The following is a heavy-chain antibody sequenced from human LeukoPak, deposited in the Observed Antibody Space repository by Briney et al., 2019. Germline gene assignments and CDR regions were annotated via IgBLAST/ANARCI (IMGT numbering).Heavy chain of an antibody. D-gene: IGHD3-16*01. CDR3: ARGVRLAPPDY. J-gene: IGHJ4*02. CDR1: GFTFSSYS. CDR2: ISSSSSYI. Sequence: PGGSLRLSCAASGFTFSSYSMNWVRQAPGKGLEWVSSISSSSSYIYYADPVKGRFTISRDNAKNSLYLQMNSLRAEDTAVYYCARGVRLAPPDYWGQGTLVTVSS. V-gene: IGHV3-21*01.